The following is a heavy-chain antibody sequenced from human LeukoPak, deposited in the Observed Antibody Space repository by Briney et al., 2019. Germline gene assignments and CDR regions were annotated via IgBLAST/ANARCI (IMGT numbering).Heavy chain of an antibody. Sequence: SETLSLTCTVSGGSISGYYWSWIRQPPGKGLDYIGYIFYSGKTNYNPSLKSRVTISVDTSKSQFSLNLSSVTAADTAVYYCARSYGDYWGQGTLVTVSS. CDR3: ARSYGDY. CDR1: GGSISGYY. CDR2: IFYSGKT. V-gene: IGHV4-59*01. D-gene: IGHD4-17*01. J-gene: IGHJ4*02.